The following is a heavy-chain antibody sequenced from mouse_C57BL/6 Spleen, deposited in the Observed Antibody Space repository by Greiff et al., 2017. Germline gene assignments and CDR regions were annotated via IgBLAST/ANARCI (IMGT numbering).Heavy chain of an antibody. V-gene: IGHV14-2*01. J-gene: IGHJ3*01. CDR1: GFNITDYY. CDR2: LDPDDGET. CDR3: ARRLRRETWFAY. Sequence: VQLQQSGAALVKPGASVQLSCTASGFNITDYYMHWVKQRPEQGLAWIGRLDPDDGETKYAPKFPGKPTITAATSSTTAYLPLSSLTSADSAVYYCARRLRRETWFAYWGQGTLVTVSA. D-gene: IGHD2-4*01.